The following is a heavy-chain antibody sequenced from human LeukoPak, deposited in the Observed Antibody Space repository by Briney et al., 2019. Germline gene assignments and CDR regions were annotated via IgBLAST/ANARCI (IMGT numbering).Heavy chain of an antibody. D-gene: IGHD2-15*01. CDR3: ARGELDIVGHYYYYGMDV. CDR2: IYYSGST. J-gene: IGHJ6*02. CDR1: GGSISIYY. Sequence: PSETLYLTCTVSGGSISIYYWSWIRQPPGKGLEWIGYIYYSGSTNYNPSLKSRVTISVDTSKNQFSLKLSSVTAADTAVYYCARGELDIVGHYYYYGMDVWGQGTTVTVSS. V-gene: IGHV4-59*01.